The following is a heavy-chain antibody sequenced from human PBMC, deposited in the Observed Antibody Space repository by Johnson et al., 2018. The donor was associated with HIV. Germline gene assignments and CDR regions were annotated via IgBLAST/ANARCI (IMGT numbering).Heavy chain of an antibody. D-gene: IGHD6-13*01. CDR3: ARGALSPAAPDAFDI. Sequence: VQLVESGGGLVQPGRSLRLSCAASGFTFDDYAMHWVRQAPGKGLEWVSAISGSGGSTYSADSVKGRFTISRDNSKNTLYLQMGSLRAEDMAVYYCARGALSPAAPDAFDIWGQGTMVTVSS. CDR1: GFTFDDYA. V-gene: IGHV3-23*04. J-gene: IGHJ3*02. CDR2: ISGSGGST.